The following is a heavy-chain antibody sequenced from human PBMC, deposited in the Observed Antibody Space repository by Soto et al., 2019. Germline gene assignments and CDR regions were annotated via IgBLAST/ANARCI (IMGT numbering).Heavy chain of an antibody. J-gene: IGHJ4*02. CDR2: INPSGGST. V-gene: IGHV1-46*03. CDR3: ATYCSGGSFLDY. D-gene: IGHD2-15*01. Sequence: ASVKGSCKASGYNFTSDYVHWVRQAPGQGLEWMGIINPSGGSTSYAQKFQGRVTMTRDTSTSTVYMELSSLRSEDTAVYYCATYCSGGSFLDYWRQGTLANVSS. CDR1: GYNFTSDY.